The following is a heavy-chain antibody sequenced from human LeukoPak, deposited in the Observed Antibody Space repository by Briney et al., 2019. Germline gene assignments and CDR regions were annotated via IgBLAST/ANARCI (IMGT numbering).Heavy chain of an antibody. CDR1: GGSISSYY. D-gene: IGHD4/OR15-4a*01. V-gene: IGHV4-59*01. Sequence: PSETLSLTCTVSGGSISSYYWSWLRQPPGKGLEWIGYIYYSGSTNYNPSLKSRGTISVDTSKNQFSLKVNSVTAADTAVYYCARAPGNDYYPYYYMDVWGKGTTVTVSS. CDR2: IYYSGST. CDR3: ARAPGNDYYPYYYMDV. J-gene: IGHJ6*03.